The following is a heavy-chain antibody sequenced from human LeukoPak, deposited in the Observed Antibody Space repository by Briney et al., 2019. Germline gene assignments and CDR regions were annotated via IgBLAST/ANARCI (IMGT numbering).Heavy chain of an antibody. CDR2: IKEDGGEK. CDR3: AREYYYNSSGHGCSAY. Sequence: GGSLRLSCAASGFIFGDFWMTWVRQAPGKGLEWVANIKEDGGEKHCVDSVKGRFTISRDNAKNTLYLQMNSLRAEDTAMYYCAREYYYNSSGHGCSAYWGQGALVTVSS. J-gene: IGHJ4*03. V-gene: IGHV3-7*01. D-gene: IGHD3-22*01. CDR1: GFIFGDFW.